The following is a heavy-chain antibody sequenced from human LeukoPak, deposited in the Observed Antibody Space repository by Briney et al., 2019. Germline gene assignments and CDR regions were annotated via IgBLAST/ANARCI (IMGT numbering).Heavy chain of an antibody. D-gene: IGHD3-16*01. CDR2: INPNSGGT. V-gene: IGHV1-2*06. CDR3: ACLAKANYYYMDV. CDR1: GYTFTGYY. J-gene: IGHJ6*03. Sequence: ASVKVSCKASGYTFTGYYMHWVRQAPGQGLEWMGRINPNSGGTNYAQKFQGRVTMTRDTSISTAYMELSRLRSDDTAVYYCACLAKANYYYMDVWGKGTTVTVSS.